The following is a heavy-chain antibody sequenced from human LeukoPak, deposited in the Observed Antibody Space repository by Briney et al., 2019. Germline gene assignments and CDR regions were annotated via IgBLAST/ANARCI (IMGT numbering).Heavy chain of an antibody. CDR3: ARDGDLIVGATSDAFDI. V-gene: IGHV3-7*03. CDR2: IKQDGSEK. Sequence: GGSLRLSCAASGFTVSSNYMSWVRQAPGKGLEWVANIKQDGSEKYYVDSVKGRFTISRDNAKNSLYLQMNSLRAEDTAVYYCARDGDLIVGATSDAFDIWGQGTMVTVSS. D-gene: IGHD1-26*01. CDR1: GFTVSSNY. J-gene: IGHJ3*02.